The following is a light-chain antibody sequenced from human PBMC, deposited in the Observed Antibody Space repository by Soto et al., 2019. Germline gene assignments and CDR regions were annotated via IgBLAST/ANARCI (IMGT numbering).Light chain of an antibody. CDR3: QQNHIYWT. J-gene: IGKJ1*01. CDR1: QNIRSR. CDR2: HAS. Sequence: DFQMTQSPSTLSASVGDRVTITCRASQNIRSRVAWSQQKPGKAPKLLIYHASSSEKGVPKSFSGSGCGTEFTLTISSLPTDDFSSYYCQQNHIYWTFGQGTKVDIK. V-gene: IGKV1-5*01.